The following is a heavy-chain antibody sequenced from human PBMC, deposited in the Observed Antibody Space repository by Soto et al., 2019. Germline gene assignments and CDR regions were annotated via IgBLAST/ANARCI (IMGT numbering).Heavy chain of an antibody. J-gene: IGHJ6*03. V-gene: IGHV3-7*01. CDR3: ARRTTPTYSYYYYYMDV. Sequence: GGSLRLSCAASGFTFSSYWMSWVRQAPGKGLEWVANIKQEGSEKYYVDSVKGRFTISRDNAKNSLYLQMNSLRAEDTAVYYCARRTTPTYSYYYYYMDVWGKGTTVTVSS. D-gene: IGHD4-17*01. CDR2: IKQEGSEK. CDR1: GFTFSSYW.